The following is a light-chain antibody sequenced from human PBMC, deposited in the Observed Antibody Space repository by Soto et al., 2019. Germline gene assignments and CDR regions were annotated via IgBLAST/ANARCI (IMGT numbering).Light chain of an antibody. J-gene: IGLJ2*01. Sequence: QSVLTQPPSVSGAPGQRGTISCTGSSSNIGAGYDVHGYQQLPGTAPKLLIYGTSNRPSGVPDRFSGSKSGTSASLAITGLQAEDEADYYCQSYDSSLSGSNVVFGGGTQLTVL. CDR2: GTS. CDR1: SSNIGAGYD. V-gene: IGLV1-40*01. CDR3: QSYDSSLSGSNVV.